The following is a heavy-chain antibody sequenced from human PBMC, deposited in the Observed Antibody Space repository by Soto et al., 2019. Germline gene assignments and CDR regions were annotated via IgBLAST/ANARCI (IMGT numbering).Heavy chain of an antibody. Sequence: QVQLRESGPGLVKPSGTLSLTCAVSGGSISSINWWSWVRQPPGKGLEWIGEIYHSGSTNYNPSLKSRVTISVDKSNNQFSLKLSSVTAADTAVYYCARVSGSYYYGMDVWGQGTTVTVSS. CDR3: ARVSGSYYYGMDV. CDR1: GGSISSINW. D-gene: IGHD1-26*01. J-gene: IGHJ6*02. V-gene: IGHV4-4*02. CDR2: IYHSGST.